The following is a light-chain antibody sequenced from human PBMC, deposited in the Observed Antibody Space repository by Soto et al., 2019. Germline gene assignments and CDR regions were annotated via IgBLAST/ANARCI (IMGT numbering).Light chain of an antibody. CDR3: GTWDSSLSAGV. V-gene: IGLV1-51*01. CDR1: SSNIDNNY. CDR2: DNN. Sequence: QSVLTQPPSVSAAPGQKVTISCSGSSSNIDNNYVSWYQQLPGTAPKLLIYDNNKRPSGIPDRFSGSKSGTSATLGITGLQTGDEADYYCGTWDSSLSAGVFGGGTKVTVL. J-gene: IGLJ2*01.